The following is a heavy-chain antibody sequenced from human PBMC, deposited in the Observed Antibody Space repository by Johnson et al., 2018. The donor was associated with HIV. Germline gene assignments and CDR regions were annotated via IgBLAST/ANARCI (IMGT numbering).Heavy chain of an antibody. Sequence: VQLVESGGGLVQHGGSLRLSCAASGFTFSSYWMHWVRQAPGKGLVWVSRINSDGSSTSYADSVKGRFTISRDNAKNTLYLQMNSLRDEETALYYCARAVRVGATTNSAFDMWGQGTMVTVSS. J-gene: IGHJ3*02. V-gene: IGHV3-74*02. CDR2: INSDGSST. D-gene: IGHD1-26*01. CDR1: GFTFSSYW. CDR3: ARAVRVGATTNSAFDM.